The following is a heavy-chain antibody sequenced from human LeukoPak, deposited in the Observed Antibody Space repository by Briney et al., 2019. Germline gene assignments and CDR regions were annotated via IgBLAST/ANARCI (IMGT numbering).Heavy chain of an antibody. D-gene: IGHD5-24*01. CDR2: IRYDGSNK. Sequence: GGSLRLSCAASGFTFSSYGMHWVRQAPGKGLEWVAFIRYDGSNKYYADSVKGRFTISRDNSKNTLYLQMNSLRAEDTAIYHCARDPSTLTIRDNYWGRGTLVTVSS. CDR1: GFTFSSYG. J-gene: IGHJ4*02. CDR3: ARDPSTLTIRDNY. V-gene: IGHV3-30*02.